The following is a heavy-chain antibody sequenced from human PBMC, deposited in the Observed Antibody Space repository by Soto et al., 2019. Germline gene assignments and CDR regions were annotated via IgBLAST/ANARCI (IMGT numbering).Heavy chain of an antibody. Sequence: GGSLRLSCTASGFTFRAYYMNWIRQAPGKGLEWVSYISTGGSTIFYADSVKGRFTTSRDNDKNSLSLQMDSLRADDTGVYYCARGSPQFWQLFDNWGQGALVTVSS. D-gene: IGHD3-3*01. CDR3: ARGSPQFWQLFDN. CDR2: ISTGGSTI. CDR1: GFTFRAYY. V-gene: IGHV3-11*01. J-gene: IGHJ4*02.